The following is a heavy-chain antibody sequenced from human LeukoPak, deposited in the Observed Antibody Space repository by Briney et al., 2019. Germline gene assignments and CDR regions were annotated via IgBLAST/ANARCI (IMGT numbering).Heavy chain of an antibody. D-gene: IGHD3-22*01. Sequence: GGSLRLSCAASGFTFDDYAMHWVRQAPGKGLEWVSGISWNSGSIGYADSVKGRFTISRDNAKNSLYLQMNSLRAEDTALYYCAKDTRGYFDYWGQGTLVTVSS. CDR1: GFTFDDYA. V-gene: IGHV3-9*01. CDR2: ISWNSGSI. CDR3: AKDTRGYFDY. J-gene: IGHJ4*02.